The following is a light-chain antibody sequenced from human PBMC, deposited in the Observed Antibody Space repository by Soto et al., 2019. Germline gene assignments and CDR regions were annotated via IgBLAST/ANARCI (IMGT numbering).Light chain of an antibody. J-gene: IGKJ2*01. CDR1: QSVSSNY. CDR2: GAS. V-gene: IGKV3-20*01. CDR3: QQYGSSPPYT. Sequence: EIVLTQSPGTLSLSPGERATLSCRASQSVSSNYLAWYQQQPGQAPRLVIYGASNRATGIPDRFSGSGSGTDFTLTINRLEPEDFAVYYCQQYGSSPPYTFGQGTKLDIQ.